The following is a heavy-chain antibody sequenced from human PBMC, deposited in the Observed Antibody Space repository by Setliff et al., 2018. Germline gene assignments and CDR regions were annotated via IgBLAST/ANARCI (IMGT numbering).Heavy chain of an antibody. D-gene: IGHD5-12*01. Sequence: ASVKVSCKASGYTYTSFFHQWVRQAPGQGLEWLGWINSNSGSTTYAQKFQGRVTMTRDTSINTVYMELKSLTSDDSAVYYCAREVPGYSGALDFWGRGTLVTVSS. V-gene: IGHV1-2*02. CDR3: AREVPGYSGALDF. J-gene: IGHJ5*01. CDR2: INSNSGST. CDR1: GYTYTSFF.